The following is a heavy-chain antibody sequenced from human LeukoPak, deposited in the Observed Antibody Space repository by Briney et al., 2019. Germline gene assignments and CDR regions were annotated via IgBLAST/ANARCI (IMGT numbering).Heavy chain of an antibody. V-gene: IGHV4-59*01. J-gene: IGHJ4*02. Sequence: PAETLSLTCTVSGGSISSYYWSWIRQPPGKRLEWIGYIYHGGATNINPSLKSRVTISADTSKNQFSLKLSSVTAADTAVYYCARAGQGDFWSGLRYFDYWGQGTLVTVSS. CDR3: ARAGQGDFWSGLRYFDY. CDR2: IYHGGAT. D-gene: IGHD3-3*01. CDR1: GGSISSYY.